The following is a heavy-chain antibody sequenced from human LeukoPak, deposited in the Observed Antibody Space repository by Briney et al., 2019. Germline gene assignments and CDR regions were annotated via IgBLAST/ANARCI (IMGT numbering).Heavy chain of an antibody. D-gene: IGHD1-26*01. J-gene: IGHJ4*02. CDR2: MNPNSGST. CDR1: GYTFTSYD. Sequence: ASVKVSCKASGYTFTSYDINWVRQATGQGLEWMGWMNPNSGSTGYAQKFQGRVTMTRNTSISTAYMELSSLRSEDTAVYYCARGTIVGATDHLGYWGQGTLVTVSS. V-gene: IGHV1-8*01. CDR3: ARGTIVGATDHLGY.